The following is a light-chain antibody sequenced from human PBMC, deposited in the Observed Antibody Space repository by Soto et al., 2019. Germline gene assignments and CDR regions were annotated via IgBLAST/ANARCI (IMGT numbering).Light chain of an antibody. J-gene: IGKJ2*01. Sequence: DIQMTQSPSSVSASVGDRITITCRASQGVGSWLAWYQQKPGKAPKLLIYAASTLPSGVPSRFSGSGSGTDFTLTVSSLQPEYFATYYCQQANSFPYTFGQGTKLEIK. CDR2: AAS. V-gene: IGKV1-12*01. CDR1: QGVGSW. CDR3: QQANSFPYT.